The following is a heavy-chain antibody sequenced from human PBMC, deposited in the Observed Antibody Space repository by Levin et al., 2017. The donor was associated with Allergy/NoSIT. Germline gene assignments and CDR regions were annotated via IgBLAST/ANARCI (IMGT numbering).Heavy chain of an antibody. D-gene: IGHD4-17*01. Sequence: SETLSLTCTVSGGSISSSSYYWGWIRKPPGKGLEWIGSIYYSGSTYYNPSLKSRVTISVDTSKNQFSLKLSSVTAADTAVYYCARSSAYGDQEGYCDYWGQGTLVTVSS. CDR3: ARSSAYGDQEGYCDY. V-gene: IGHV4-39*07. J-gene: IGHJ4*02. CDR2: IYYSGST. CDR1: GGSISSSSYY.